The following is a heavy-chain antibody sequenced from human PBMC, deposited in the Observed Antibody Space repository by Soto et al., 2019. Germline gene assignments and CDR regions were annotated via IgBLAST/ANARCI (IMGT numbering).Heavy chain of an antibody. J-gene: IGHJ4*02. CDR2: ISYDGSNK. CDR3: ARGSDFWSGYFDY. Sequence: GGSLRLSCVASGFTFSSYAMHWVRQAPGKGLEWVAVISYDGSNKYYADSVKGRFTISRDNSKNTLYLQMNSLRAEDTAVYYCARGSDFWSGYFDYWGQGTLVTVSS. CDR1: GFTFSSYA. V-gene: IGHV3-30*04. D-gene: IGHD3-3*01.